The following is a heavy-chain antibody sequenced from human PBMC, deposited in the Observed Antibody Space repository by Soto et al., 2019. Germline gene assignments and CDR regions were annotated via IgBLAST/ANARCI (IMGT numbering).Heavy chain of an antibody. V-gene: IGHV3-48*01. Sequence: EVQLVESGGGLVQPGGSLRLSCAASGFTFSSYSMNWVRQAPGKGLEWVSYISSSSSTIYYADSVKGRFTISRDNAKNSMYLQMNSLRADDMAVYYFASDKYCSCGSCYIDNYFDYWGQGTLVTVSS. J-gene: IGHJ4*02. CDR2: ISSSSSTI. D-gene: IGHD2-15*01. CDR3: ASDKYCSCGSCYIDNYFDY. CDR1: GFTFSSYS.